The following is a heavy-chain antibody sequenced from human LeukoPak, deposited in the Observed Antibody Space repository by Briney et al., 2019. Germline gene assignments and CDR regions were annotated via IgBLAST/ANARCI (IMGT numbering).Heavy chain of an antibody. CDR1: GYTVTGYY. J-gene: IGHJ4*02. D-gene: IGHD4-23*01. CDR2: INANSGGT. V-gene: IGHV1-2*02. Sequence: PSVKVSCKASGYTVTGYYMPWVRQTPGPWLDLMGWINANSGGTDYAQKFQDRVTMTRDASISTAYMELSRLTSDDTAVYYCARDGHGGNSFDYWGQGTLVTVSS. CDR3: ARDGHGGNSFDY.